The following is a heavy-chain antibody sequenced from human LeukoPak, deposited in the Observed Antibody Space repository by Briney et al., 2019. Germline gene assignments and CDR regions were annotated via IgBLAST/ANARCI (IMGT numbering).Heavy chain of an antibody. V-gene: IGHV3-48*02. J-gene: IGHJ6*02. D-gene: IGHD3-22*01. CDR1: GFAFSSYN. CDR2: IGSSGSPT. Sequence: PGGSQRLSCAASGFAFSSYNMNWVRQAPGKGLEWISYIGSSGSPTHYADSVGGRFTISSDNAKNSLYLQMNSLRDEDTAVYFCARRPYSDTSGRLSDVWGQGTTVTVSS. CDR3: ARRPYSDTSGRLSDV.